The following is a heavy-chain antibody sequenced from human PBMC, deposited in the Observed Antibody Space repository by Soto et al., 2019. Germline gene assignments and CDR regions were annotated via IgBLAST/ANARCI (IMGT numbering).Heavy chain of an antibody. CDR2: IYYSGTT. J-gene: IGHJ4*02. D-gene: IGHD1-26*01. Sequence: PSETLSLTCTVSDGSISNSRYFWAWIRQPPGKGLEWIGTIYYSGTTYYNASLQSRVTMSVDTSKNQFSLSLSSLSAADTAVYYCAREEGFAWEFKLIDYWGQGTLVTVSS. CDR3: AREEGFAWEFKLIDY. V-gene: IGHV4-39*02. CDR1: DGSISNSRYF.